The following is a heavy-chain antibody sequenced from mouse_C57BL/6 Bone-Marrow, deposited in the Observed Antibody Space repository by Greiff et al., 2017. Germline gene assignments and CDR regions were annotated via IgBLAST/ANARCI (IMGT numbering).Heavy chain of an antibody. CDR1: GYSFTSYY. CDR2: IYPGSGNT. CDR3: ARYDYGAWFAY. D-gene: IGHD2-4*01. Sequence: QVQLQQSGPELVKPGASVKISCKASGYSFTSYYIHWVKQRPGQGLEWIGWIYPGSGNTKYNEKFKGKATLTADTSSSTAYMQLSSLTSEDSAVYYCARYDYGAWFAYWGQGTLVTVSA. J-gene: IGHJ3*01. V-gene: IGHV1-66*01.